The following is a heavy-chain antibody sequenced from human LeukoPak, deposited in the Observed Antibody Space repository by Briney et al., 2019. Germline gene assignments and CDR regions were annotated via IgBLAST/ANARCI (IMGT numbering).Heavy chain of an antibody. V-gene: IGHV6-1*01. Sequence: SQTLSLTCAISGDSVSSNSAAWNWIRQSPSRGLEWLGRTYYRSKWYNDYAVSVKSRIIINPDTSKNQFSLQLNSVTPEDTAVYYCARDPHYYYDSSGYGGNWFDPWGQGTLVIVSS. J-gene: IGHJ5*02. D-gene: IGHD3-22*01. CDR2: TYYRSKWYN. CDR3: ARDPHYYYDSSGYGGNWFDP. CDR1: GDSVSSNSAA.